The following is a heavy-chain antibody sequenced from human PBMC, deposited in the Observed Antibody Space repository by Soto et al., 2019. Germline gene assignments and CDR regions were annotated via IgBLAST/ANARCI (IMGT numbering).Heavy chain of an antibody. CDR3: AGNDYYDSSGYYY. J-gene: IGHJ4*02. CDR2: IYYSGST. Sequence: SETLSLTCTVSGVSISSGGYYWSWIHQHPGKGLEWIGYIYYSGSTYYNPSLKSRVTISVDTSKNQFSLKLSSVTAADTAVYYCAGNDYYDSSGYYYWGQGTLVTVSS. V-gene: IGHV4-31*03. CDR1: GVSISSGGYY. D-gene: IGHD3-22*01.